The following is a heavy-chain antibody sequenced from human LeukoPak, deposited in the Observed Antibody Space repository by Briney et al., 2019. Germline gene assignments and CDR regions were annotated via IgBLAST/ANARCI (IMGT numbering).Heavy chain of an antibody. CDR2: ISSNGGST. CDR1: GFTFSSYA. V-gene: IGHV3-64D*06. Sequence: PGGSLRLSCSASGFTFSSYAMHWVRQAPGKGLEYVSAISSNGGSTYYADSVKGRFTISRDNSKNTLYLQMSSLRAEDTAVYYCVKDFYVVVALMDVWGKGTTVTVSS. J-gene: IGHJ6*04. CDR3: VKDFYVVVALMDV. D-gene: IGHD2-15*01.